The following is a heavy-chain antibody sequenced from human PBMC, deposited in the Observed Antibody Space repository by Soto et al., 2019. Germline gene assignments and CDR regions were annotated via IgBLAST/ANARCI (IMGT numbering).Heavy chain of an antibody. CDR2: INAGNGNT. J-gene: IGHJ4*01. V-gene: IGHV1-3*05. CDR3: ARHGSGWDY. CDR1: GYTFTSYA. D-gene: IGHD6-19*01. Sequence: QVQLVQSGAEEKKPGASVKVACKASGYTFTSYAMHWVRQAPGQRLEWMGWINAGNGNTNYSQKFQGRVTITTDTSASTAYMERSSLRSEDTAVYYCARHGSGWDYWGHGTLVTVSS.